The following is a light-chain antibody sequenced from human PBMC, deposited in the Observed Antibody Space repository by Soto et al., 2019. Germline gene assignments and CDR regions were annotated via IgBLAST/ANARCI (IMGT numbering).Light chain of an antibody. CDR2: GAS. CDR3: QQYGSSRT. CDR1: QSVSSNY. V-gene: IGKV3-20*01. J-gene: IGKJ5*01. Sequence: EIVLTQSPGTLSLSPGERATLSCRASQSVSSNYLAWYQQKPGQAPRLLIYGASSRATGIPDRFSGSGSGTDFTLTISRLEPEDFSVYYCQQYGSSRTFGQGTRPEIK.